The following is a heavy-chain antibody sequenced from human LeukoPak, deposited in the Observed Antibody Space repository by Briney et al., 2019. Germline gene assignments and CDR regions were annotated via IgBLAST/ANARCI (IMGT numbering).Heavy chain of an antibody. Sequence: GASVKASCKASGYTSTGYYMHWVRQARGQGLDWMGWINPNSGGTNYAQKFQGRVTMTRDTSISTAYMELSRLRSDDTAVYYCARGIYDYVWGSYRLNDYWGQGTLVTVSS. CDR1: GYTSTGYY. D-gene: IGHD3-16*02. CDR2: INPNSGGT. CDR3: ARGIYDYVWGSYRLNDY. V-gene: IGHV1-2*02. J-gene: IGHJ4*02.